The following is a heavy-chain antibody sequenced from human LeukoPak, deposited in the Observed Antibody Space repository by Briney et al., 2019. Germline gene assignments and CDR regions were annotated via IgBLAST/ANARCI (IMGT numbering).Heavy chain of an antibody. CDR2: MNPNSGNT. CDR3: ARYSSSQGYCFDY. CDR1: GYTFTSYD. Sequence: ASVKVSCKASGYTFTSYDINWVRQATGQGLEWMGWMNPNSGNTGYAQKFQGRVTITRNTSISTAYMELSSLRSEDTAVYYCARYSSSQGYCFDYWGQGTLVTVSS. D-gene: IGHD6-13*01. J-gene: IGHJ4*02. V-gene: IGHV1-8*03.